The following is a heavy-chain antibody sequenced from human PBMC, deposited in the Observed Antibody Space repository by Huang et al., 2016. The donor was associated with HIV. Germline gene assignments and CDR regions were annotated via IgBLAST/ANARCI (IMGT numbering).Heavy chain of an antibody. Sequence: QVQLVQSGAEVKKPGASVKVSCTASGYTFTGYGISWVRQAPGQGLEWMGWISAYNGKTNYAQKLQDRVTMTTDTSTSTAYMELRSLRSDDTAVYYCARDPKTTYYYDSSGYAFHIWGQGTMVTVSS. J-gene: IGHJ3*02. CDR3: ARDPKTTYYYDSSGYAFHI. CDR2: ISAYNGKT. CDR1: GYTFTGYG. D-gene: IGHD3-22*01. V-gene: IGHV1-18*01.